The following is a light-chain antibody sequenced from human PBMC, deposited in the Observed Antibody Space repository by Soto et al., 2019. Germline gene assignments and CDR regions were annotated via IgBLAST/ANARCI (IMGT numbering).Light chain of an antibody. CDR3: QESYSFLWGT. Sequence: DIQVTQSPSSLSASVGDRVTITCRTSQSINTYLNWYQQKAGKAPKLLIYGASSLQSGVPLRFSGSGSGTDFTLTISSLQPEDFATYYCQESYSFLWGTCGQGTKVDIK. CDR1: QSINTY. V-gene: IGKV1-39*01. CDR2: GAS. J-gene: IGKJ1*01.